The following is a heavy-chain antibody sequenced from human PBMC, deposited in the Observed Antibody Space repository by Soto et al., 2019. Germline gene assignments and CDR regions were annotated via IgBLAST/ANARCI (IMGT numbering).Heavy chain of an antibody. CDR3: ARGRYNWNPTDY. V-gene: IGHV4-59*01. CDR1: GGSISSYY. J-gene: IGHJ4*02. CDR2: IYYSGST. Sequence: PSETLSLTCTVSGGSISSYYWSWIRQPPGKGLEWIGYIYYSGSTNYNPSLKSRVTISVDTSKNQFSLKLSSVTAADTAMYYCARGRYNWNPTDYWGQGTLVTVSS. D-gene: IGHD1-20*01.